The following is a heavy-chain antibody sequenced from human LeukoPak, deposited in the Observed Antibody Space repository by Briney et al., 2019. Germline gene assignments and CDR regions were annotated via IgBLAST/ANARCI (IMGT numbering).Heavy chain of an antibody. CDR3: ARIYCGGDCSTYDY. D-gene: IGHD2-21*02. CDR2: IYHSGST. V-gene: IGHV4-4*02. J-gene: IGHJ4*02. CDR1: GGSISSSNW. Sequence: SGTLSLTCAVSGGSISSSNWWSWVRPPPGKGLEWIGEIYHSGSTNYNPSLKSRVTISVDKSKNQFSLKLSSVTAADTAVYYCARIYCGGDCSTYDYWGQGTLVTVSS.